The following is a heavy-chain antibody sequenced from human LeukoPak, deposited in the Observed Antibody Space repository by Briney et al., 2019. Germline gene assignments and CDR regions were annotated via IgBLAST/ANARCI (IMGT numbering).Heavy chain of an antibody. CDR1: GYTFTSYG. CDR2: ISAYNGNT. V-gene: IGHV1-18*01. Sequence: ASVKVSCMASGYTFTSYGISWVRQAPGQGLEWMGWISAYNGNTNYAQKLQGRVTMTTDTSTSTAYMELRSLRSDDTAVYYCARGRLSSGSYLDYFDYWGQGTLVTVSS. CDR3: ARGRLSSGSYLDYFDY. J-gene: IGHJ4*02. D-gene: IGHD3-10*01.